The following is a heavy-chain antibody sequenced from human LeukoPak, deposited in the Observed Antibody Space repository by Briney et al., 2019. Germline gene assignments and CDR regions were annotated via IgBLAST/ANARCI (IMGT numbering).Heavy chain of an antibody. Sequence: GGSLRLSCAASGFTFSSYWMSWVRQAPGKGLEWVANIMQDGSEKYYVDSVKGRFTISRDNAKKSLHLQMNSLRAADTAVYYCARGWGAGYCSGGSCNLNWFAPWGQGTLVTVSS. CDR2: IMQDGSEK. CDR3: ARGWGAGYCSGGSCNLNWFAP. D-gene: IGHD2-15*01. V-gene: IGHV3-7*01. CDR1: GFTFSSYW. J-gene: IGHJ5*02.